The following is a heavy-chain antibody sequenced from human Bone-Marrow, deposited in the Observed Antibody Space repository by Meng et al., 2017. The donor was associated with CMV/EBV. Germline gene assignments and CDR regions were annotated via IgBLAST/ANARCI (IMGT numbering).Heavy chain of an antibody. CDR1: GFTVSGSA. CDR3: SRLADASGWYPR. Sequence: ASGFTVSGSAMHWVRPASGRGLEWVGRIRTRPNGYATAYAASLEGRCTISRDDSKNTAYLQMDSLKTEDTAVYYCSRLADASGWYPRWGQGTLVTVSS. J-gene: IGHJ4*02. CDR2: IRTRPNGYAT. D-gene: IGHD6-19*01. V-gene: IGHV3-73*01.